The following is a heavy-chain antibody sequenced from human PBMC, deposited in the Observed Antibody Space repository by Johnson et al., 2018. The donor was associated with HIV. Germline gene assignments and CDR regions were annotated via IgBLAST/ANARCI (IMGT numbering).Heavy chain of an antibody. V-gene: IGHV3-13*01. CDR1: GFTFSSYD. J-gene: IGHJ3*02. CDR2: IGTAGDT. Sequence: EVQLVESGGGLVQPGGSLRLSCAASGFTFSSYDMHWVRQATGKGLEWVSAIGTAGDTYYPGSVKGRFTISRDNAKNSLYLQMNSLRAEDTALYYCAKDLRLSSGQWLVQGGAFDIWGQGTMVTVSS. CDR3: AKDLRLSSGQWLVQGGAFDI. D-gene: IGHD6-19*01.